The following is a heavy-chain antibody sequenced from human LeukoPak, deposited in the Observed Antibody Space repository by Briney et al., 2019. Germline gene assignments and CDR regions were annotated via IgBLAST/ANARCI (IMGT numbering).Heavy chain of an antibody. Sequence: GRSLRLSCAPSGFTFDDYAMHWVRQAPGKGLEWVSGISWNSGSIGYADSVKGRFTISRDNAKNSLYLQMNSLRAEDTALYYCAKALAVAGLGVYYYYGMDVWGQGTTVTVSS. CDR3: AKALAVAGLGVYYYYGMDV. CDR2: ISWNSGSI. D-gene: IGHD6-19*01. J-gene: IGHJ6*02. V-gene: IGHV3-9*01. CDR1: GFTFDDYA.